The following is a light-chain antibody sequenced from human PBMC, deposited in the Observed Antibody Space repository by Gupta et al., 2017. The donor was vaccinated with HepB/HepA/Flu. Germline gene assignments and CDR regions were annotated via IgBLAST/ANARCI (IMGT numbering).Light chain of an antibody. CDR2: QDR. J-gene: IGLJ2*01. CDR3: QAWDSSTVI. CDR1: KLGEKY. V-gene: IGLV3-1*01. Sequence: SYELTQPPSVSVSPGQTASIPCSGDKLGEKYACWYQQKPGQSPVLVIYQDRKRPSGIPERFTGSNSGNTATLTISGTQAMDEADYYCQAWDSSTVIFGGGTKLTVL.